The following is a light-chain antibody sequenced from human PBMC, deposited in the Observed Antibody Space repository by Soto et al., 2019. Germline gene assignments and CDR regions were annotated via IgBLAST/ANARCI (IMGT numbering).Light chain of an antibody. Sequence: IQMTQSPSSLSASIGDRVTITCRASRGIGVRLAWFQQKPGKAPQYLIQSASSLQSGVPSRFSGSGSGTEFILTINSLQPEDFATYYCQQYDSYSSGPFGQGTKVDIK. J-gene: IGKJ1*01. V-gene: IGKV1D-16*01. CDR3: QQYDSYSSGP. CDR2: SAS. CDR1: RGIGVR.